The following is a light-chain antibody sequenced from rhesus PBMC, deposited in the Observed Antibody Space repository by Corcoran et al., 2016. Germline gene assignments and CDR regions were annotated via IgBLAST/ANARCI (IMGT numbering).Light chain of an antibody. CDR1: SSDIGGYNY. CDR3: CSYTTSSTFL. J-gene: IGLJ2*01. Sequence: QSAPTQPPSVSGSPGQSVTISCTGTSSDIGGYNYVSWYQQHPGKAPKLMIYGVSNLPSGVSDRFSGSKSGNTASLTISGLQAEDEADYYCCSYTTSSTFLFGGGTRLTVL. CDR2: GVS. V-gene: IGLV2S7*01.